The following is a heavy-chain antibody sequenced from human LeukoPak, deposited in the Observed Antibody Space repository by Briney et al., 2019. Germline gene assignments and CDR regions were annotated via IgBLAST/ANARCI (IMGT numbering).Heavy chain of an antibody. V-gene: IGHV3-11*01. D-gene: IGHD6-13*01. Sequence: GGSLRLSCAASGFTFRDYYMSWIRQAPGKGLEWVSYISSSGSTIYYADSVKGRFTISRDNAKNSLYLQMNSLRAEDTAVYYCASDSPPPGYDYWGQGTLVTVSS. CDR1: GFTFRDYY. CDR3: ASDSPPPGYDY. J-gene: IGHJ4*02. CDR2: ISSSGSTI.